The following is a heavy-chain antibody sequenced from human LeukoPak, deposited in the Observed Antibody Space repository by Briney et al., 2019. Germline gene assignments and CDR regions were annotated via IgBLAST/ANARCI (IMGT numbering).Heavy chain of an antibody. J-gene: IGHJ4*02. CDR2: ISSSGSTI. Sequence: PGGSLRLSCAASGFTFSSYAMSWVRQAPGKGLEWVSYISSSGSTIYYADSVKRRFTISRDNAKNSLYLQMNSLRAEDTAVYYCASGGTSGDDYWGQGTLVTVSS. CDR1: GFTFSSYA. V-gene: IGHV3-48*04. CDR3: ASGGTSGDDY. D-gene: IGHD1-14*01.